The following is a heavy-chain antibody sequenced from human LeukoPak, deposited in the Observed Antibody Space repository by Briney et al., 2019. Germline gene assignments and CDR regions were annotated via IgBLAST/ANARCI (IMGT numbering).Heavy chain of an antibody. CDR1: GFTFDDYA. CDR3: AKVKGYYFGY. CDR2: ISWNSGSI. V-gene: IGHV3-9*01. Sequence: PGGSLRLSCAASGFTFDDYAMHWVRQAPGKGLEWVSGISWNSGSIGYADSVKGRFTISRDNAKNSLYLQMNSLRAEDTALYYCAKVKGYYFGYWGQGTLVTVSS. J-gene: IGHJ4*02.